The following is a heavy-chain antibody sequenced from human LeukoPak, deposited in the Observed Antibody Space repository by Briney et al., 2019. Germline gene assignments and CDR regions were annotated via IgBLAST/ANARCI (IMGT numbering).Heavy chain of an antibody. CDR2: IRYDGSNK. CDR3: ALNRGSGWYFHY. J-gene: IGHJ4*02. Sequence: GGSLRLSCAASGFTFSSYGMHWVRQAPGKGLEWVAFIRYDGSNKYYADSVKGRFTISRDNSKNTLYLQMNSLRAEDTAVYYCALNRGSGWYFHYWGQGTLVTVSS. D-gene: IGHD6-19*01. V-gene: IGHV3-30*02. CDR1: GFTFSSYG.